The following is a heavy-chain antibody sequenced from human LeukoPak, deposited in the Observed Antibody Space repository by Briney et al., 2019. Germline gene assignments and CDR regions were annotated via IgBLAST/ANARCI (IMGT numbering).Heavy chain of an antibody. CDR3: ARDGYHDTERNWFDP. CDR2: IIPIFGTA. D-gene: IGHD5-12*01. V-gene: IGHV1-69*13. CDR1: GGTFSSYA. J-gene: IGHJ5*02. Sequence: SVKVSCKASGGTFSSYAISWVRQAPGQGLEWMGGIIPIFGTANYAQKFQGRVTITADESTSTAYMELSSLRSEDTAVYYCARDGYHDTERNWFDPWGQGTLVTVSS.